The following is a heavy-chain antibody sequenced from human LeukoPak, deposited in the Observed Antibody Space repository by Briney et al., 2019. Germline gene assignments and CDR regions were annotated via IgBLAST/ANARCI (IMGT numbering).Heavy chain of an antibody. CDR2: ISGSGGST. CDR1: GSTFSSYA. V-gene: IGHV3-23*01. J-gene: IGHJ4*02. Sequence: PGGSLRLSCAASGSTFSSYAMSWVRQAPGKGLQWVSAISGSGGSTYYADSVKGRFTISRDNSKNTLYLQMNSLRAEDTAVYYCVYPIGVVVITGNWGQGTLVTVSS. D-gene: IGHD3-22*01. CDR3: VYPIGVVVITGN.